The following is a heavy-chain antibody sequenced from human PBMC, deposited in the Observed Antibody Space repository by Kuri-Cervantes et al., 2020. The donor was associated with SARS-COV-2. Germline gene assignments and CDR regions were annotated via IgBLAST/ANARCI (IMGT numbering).Heavy chain of an antibody. CDR1: GFTFSDYY. CDR3: ARHGYPQSRSSIDY. D-gene: IGHD5-12*01. J-gene: IGHJ4*02. V-gene: IGHV4-39*01. Sequence: ESLKISCAASGFTFSDYYMSWIRQAPGKGLEWIGSIYYSGSTYYNPSLKSRVTISVDTSKNQFSLKLSSVTAADTAVYYCARHGYPQSRSSIDYWGQGTLVTVSS. CDR2: IYYSGST.